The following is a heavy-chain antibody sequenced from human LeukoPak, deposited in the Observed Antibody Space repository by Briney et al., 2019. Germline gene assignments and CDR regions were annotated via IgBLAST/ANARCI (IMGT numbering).Heavy chain of an antibody. Sequence: SETLSLTCAVYGGSFSGYYWSWIRQPPGKGLEWIGEINHSGSTNYNPSLKSRVTISVDTSKNQFSLKLSSVTAADTAVYYCASARIAAAATGGAFDIWGQGTMVTVSS. CDR1: GGSFSGYY. CDR2: INHSGST. V-gene: IGHV4-34*01. D-gene: IGHD6-13*01. J-gene: IGHJ3*02. CDR3: ASARIAAAATGGAFDI.